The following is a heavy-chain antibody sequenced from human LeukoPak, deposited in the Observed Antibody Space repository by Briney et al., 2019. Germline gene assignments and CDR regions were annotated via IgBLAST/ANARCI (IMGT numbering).Heavy chain of an antibody. Sequence: SQTLSLTCAISGDSVSSISVAWNWIRQSPSRGLEWLGRTYYRSKWYNEYAVSVKGRININPDPSKNQFSLQLNSVTPEDTAVYYCALARFEYHYGMDVWGQGATVTVSS. J-gene: IGHJ6*02. CDR3: ALARFEYHYGMDV. V-gene: IGHV6-1*01. CDR1: GDSVSSISVA. CDR2: TYYRSKWYN. D-gene: IGHD3-16*01.